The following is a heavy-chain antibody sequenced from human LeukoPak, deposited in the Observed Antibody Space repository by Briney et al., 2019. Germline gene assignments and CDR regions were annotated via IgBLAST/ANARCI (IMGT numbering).Heavy chain of an antibody. V-gene: IGHV3-7*01. CDR3: ARDRQIAY. CDR1: GFTFSNYW. Sequence: GGSLRLSCAASGFTFSNYWLTWVRQAPGQGLEWVANVKQDGSEKHYVDSVRGRFTISRDNAKNSLYLQMNSLRAEDTAVYYCARDRQIAYWGQGTLVTVSS. CDR2: VKQDGSEK. J-gene: IGHJ4*02.